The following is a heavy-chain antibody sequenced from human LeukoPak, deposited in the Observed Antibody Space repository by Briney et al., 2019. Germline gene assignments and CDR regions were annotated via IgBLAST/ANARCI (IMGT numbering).Heavy chain of an antibody. CDR3: ARGPYYDSRGYHFDN. V-gene: IGHV5-51*01. CDR2: IYPGDSDT. CDR1: GYSFTSHW. J-gene: IGHJ4*02. D-gene: IGHD3-22*01. Sequence: GESLKISCKGSGYSFTSHWIGWVRQMPGKGLEWVGIIYPGDSDTRYSPSFQGQVTISADKSISTAYLQWRSLKASDTAMYYCARGPYYDSRGYHFDNWGQGTLVTVSS.